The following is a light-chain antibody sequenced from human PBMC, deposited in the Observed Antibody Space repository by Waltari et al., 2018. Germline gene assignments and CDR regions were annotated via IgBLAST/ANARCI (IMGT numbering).Light chain of an antibody. V-gene: IGLV7-46*01. J-gene: IGLJ2*01. CDR2: ETS. CDR1: PGPVTSGHF. Sequence: QAVVTQEPSLTVSPGGTVPLTCGSSPGPVTSGHFPYWFQQKPGQAPRTLISETSNRLSWTPARFSGSLLWGKAALTLSDAQPDDDADYYCLLSYHDAVIFGGGTKLTVL. CDR3: LLSYHDAVI.